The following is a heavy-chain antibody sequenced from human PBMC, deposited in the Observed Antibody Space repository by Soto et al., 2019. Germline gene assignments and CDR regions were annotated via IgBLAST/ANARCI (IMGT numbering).Heavy chain of an antibody. CDR2: IIPILGIA. CDR1: GGTFSSYT. J-gene: IGHJ5*02. V-gene: IGHV1-69*02. D-gene: IGHD6-6*01. Sequence: QVQLVHSGAEVKKPGSSVKVSCKASGGTFSSYTISWVRQAPGQGLEWMGRIIPILGIAKYAQKFKGRVTITADKSTSTAYMELSSLRSEDTAEYYCARGRHWFDPWGQGTLVTVSS. CDR3: ARGRHWFDP.